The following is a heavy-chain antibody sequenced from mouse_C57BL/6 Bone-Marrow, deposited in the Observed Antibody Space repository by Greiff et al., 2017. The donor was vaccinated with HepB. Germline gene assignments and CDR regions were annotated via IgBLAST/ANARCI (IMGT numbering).Heavy chain of an antibody. D-gene: IGHD1-1*01. CDR1: GFTFSDFY. CDR2: SRNKANDYTT. CDR3: ARDAPGYGSSSAWFAY. V-gene: IGHV7-1*01. J-gene: IGHJ3*01. Sequence: EVMLVDSGGGLVQSGRSLRLSCATSGFTFSDFYMEWVRQAPGKGLEWIAASRNKANDYTTEYSASVKGRFIVSRDTSQSILYLQMNALRAEDTAIYYCARDAPGYGSSSAWFAYWGQGTLVTVSA.